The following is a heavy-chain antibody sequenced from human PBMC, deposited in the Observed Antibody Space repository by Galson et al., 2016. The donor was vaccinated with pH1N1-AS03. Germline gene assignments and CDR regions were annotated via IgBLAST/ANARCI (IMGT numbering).Heavy chain of an antibody. D-gene: IGHD5-12*01. CDR2: IYHSGST. CDR3: ARGSGVYGVDV. CDR1: GGPISSSGVYS. Sequence: TLSLTCSVSGGPISSSGVYSWSWIRQPPGKGLEWIGNIYHSGSTYYSPSLKSRVTISIDRSPNQFPLKLTSVTAADTAVYYCARGSGVYGVDVWGQGTTVTVSS. J-gene: IGHJ6*02. V-gene: IGHV4-30-2*01.